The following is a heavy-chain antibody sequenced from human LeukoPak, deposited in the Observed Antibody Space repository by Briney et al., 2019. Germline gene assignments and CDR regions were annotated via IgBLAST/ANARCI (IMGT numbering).Heavy chain of an antibody. Sequence: ASVNVSCTASGYTFTSYGISWVRQARGQGLEWMGWISANDGNTDYPQKLQGRVTMTTDTSTSTAYMELRSLRSDDTAVYYCARESHVTREDYWGQGTLVTVSS. CDR3: ARESHVTREDY. V-gene: IGHV1-18*01. CDR2: ISANDGNT. CDR1: GYTFTSYG. J-gene: IGHJ4*02. D-gene: IGHD3-10*01.